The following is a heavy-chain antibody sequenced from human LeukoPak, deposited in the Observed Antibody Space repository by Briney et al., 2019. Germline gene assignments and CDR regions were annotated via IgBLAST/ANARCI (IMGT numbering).Heavy chain of an antibody. D-gene: IGHD6-19*01. CDR1: GFTFSSYA. Sequence: GGSLRLSCAASGFTFSSYAMSWVRQAPGKGLEWVSAISGSGGSTYHADSVKGRFTISRDNSKNTLYLQMNSLRAEDTAVYYCAKVTRRTAVVLYYFDYWGQGTLVTVSS. V-gene: IGHV3-23*01. CDR3: AKVTRRTAVVLYYFDY. CDR2: ISGSGGST. J-gene: IGHJ4*02.